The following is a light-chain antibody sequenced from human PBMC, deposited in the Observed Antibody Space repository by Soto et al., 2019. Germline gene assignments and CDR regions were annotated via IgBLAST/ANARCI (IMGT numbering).Light chain of an antibody. Sequence: EIVLTQSPGTLSLSPGERATLSCRASQSVRSNYLAWYQRKPGQAPRLLIYGASSRATGIPDRFSGSGSGTDFTLTISRQEPEEFADYYCQHYDSSVLTFCGGTNVEI. CDR3: QHYDSSVLT. CDR1: QSVRSNY. CDR2: GAS. J-gene: IGKJ4*01. V-gene: IGKV3-20*01.